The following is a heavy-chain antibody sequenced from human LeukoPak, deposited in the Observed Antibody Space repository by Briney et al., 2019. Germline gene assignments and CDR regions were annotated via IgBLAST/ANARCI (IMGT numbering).Heavy chain of an antibody. CDR3: ARGLHYYGSGSYYYYGMDV. CDR1: GGSFSGYY. CDR2: INHSGST. J-gene: IGHJ6*04. D-gene: IGHD3-10*01. V-gene: IGHV4-34*01. Sequence: SETLSLTCAVYGGSFSGYYWSWIRQPPGEGLEWIGEINHSGSTNYNPSLKSRVTISVDTSKNQFSLKLSSVTAADTAVYYCARGLHYYGSGSYYYYGMDVWGKGTTVTVSS.